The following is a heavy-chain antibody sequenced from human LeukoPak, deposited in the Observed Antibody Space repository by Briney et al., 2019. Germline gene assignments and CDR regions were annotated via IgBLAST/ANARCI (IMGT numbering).Heavy chain of an antibody. CDR2: INHSGST. V-gene: IGHV4-34*01. CDR1: GGSFSGYY. J-gene: IGHJ6*02. Sequence: SETLSLTCAVYGGSFSGYYWSWIRQPPGKGLEWIGEINHSGSTNYNPSLKSRVTISVDTSKNQFSLKLSSVTAEDTAVYYCARWEGYCSSTSCYTPYYYYGMDVWGQGTTVTVSS. CDR3: ARWEGYCSSTSCYTPYYYYGMDV. D-gene: IGHD2-2*02.